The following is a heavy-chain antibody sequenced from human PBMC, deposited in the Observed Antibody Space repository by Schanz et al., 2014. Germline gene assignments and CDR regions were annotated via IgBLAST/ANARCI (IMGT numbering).Heavy chain of an antibody. CDR2: IIPSLDLA. D-gene: IGHD3-22*01. CDR1: GGTFSTYT. Sequence: VQLEQSGAEVKKPGSSVKVSCKASGGTFSTYTIGWVRQAPGQGLEWMGRIIPSLDLAKYEQKFQDKVTITADTSTSTAYMDLSSLRPEDTAVYYCARSNYYDNSDYYNSFDYWGQGTLVTVSS. CDR3: ARSNYYDNSDYYNSFDY. J-gene: IGHJ4*02. V-gene: IGHV1-69*02.